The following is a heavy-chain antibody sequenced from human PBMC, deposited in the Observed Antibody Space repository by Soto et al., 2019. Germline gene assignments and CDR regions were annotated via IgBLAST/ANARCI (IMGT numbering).Heavy chain of an antibody. CDR3: AKEIFAAAYAATSAFDL. CDR1: GFTFRSHA. D-gene: IGHD2-15*01. Sequence: PGGALRLSCAAPGFTFRSHAMGWLRQAPGTGPEWVAFVDGSGGDTSYADSVKGRFTISRDNSDNSLYLHMNSLRAEDTGRYFCAKEIFAAAYAATSAFDLWGQGTLVTVSS. CDR2: VDGSGGDT. J-gene: IGHJ4*02. V-gene: IGHV3-23*01.